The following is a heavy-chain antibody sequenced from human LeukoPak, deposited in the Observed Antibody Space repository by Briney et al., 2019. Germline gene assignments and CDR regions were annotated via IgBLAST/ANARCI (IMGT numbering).Heavy chain of an antibody. V-gene: IGHV3-30-3*01. J-gene: IGHJ4*02. CDR3: ASAAGALDY. Sequence: PGGSPRLSCAASGFTFSSYAMHWVRQAPGKGLEWVAVISYDGSNKYYADSVKGRFTISRDNSKNTLYLQMNSLRAEDTAVYYCASAAGALDYWGQGTLVTVSS. CDR2: ISYDGSNK. CDR1: GFTFSSYA. D-gene: IGHD6-13*01.